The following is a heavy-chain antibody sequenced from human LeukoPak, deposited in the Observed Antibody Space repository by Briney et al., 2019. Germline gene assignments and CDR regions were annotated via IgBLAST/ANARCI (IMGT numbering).Heavy chain of an antibody. CDR1: GFTFSSYE. J-gene: IGHJ4*02. Sequence: PGGSLRLSCAASGFTFSSYEMNWVRQAPGKGLEWVSYISSSGSTIYYADSVKGRFTISRDNAKNSLYLQMNSLRAEDTAVYYCARDQYSSGWSGDYWGQGTLVTVSS. D-gene: IGHD6-19*01. CDR3: ARDQYSSGWSGDY. V-gene: IGHV3-48*03. CDR2: ISSSGSTI.